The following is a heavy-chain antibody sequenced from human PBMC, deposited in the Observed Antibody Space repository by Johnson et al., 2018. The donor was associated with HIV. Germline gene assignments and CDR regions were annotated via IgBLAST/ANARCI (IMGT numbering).Heavy chain of an antibody. D-gene: IGHD2-21*01. J-gene: IGHJ3*02. CDR3: ARGVVVADDAFDI. V-gene: IGHV3-30-3*01. Sequence: QVQLVESGGGVVQPGRSLRLSCAASGFTFSSYAMHWVRQAPGKGLEWVAVISYDGSNKYYADSVKGRFTISRDNSKNTLYLQMNSLRAEDTAVYYCARGVVVADDAFDIWGQGTMVTVSS. CDR2: ISYDGSNK. CDR1: GFTFSSYA.